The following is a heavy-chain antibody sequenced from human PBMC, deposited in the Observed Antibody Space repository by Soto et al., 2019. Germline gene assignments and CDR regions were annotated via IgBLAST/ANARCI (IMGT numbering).Heavy chain of an antibody. CDR3: AKPHYYASRGYYEPTPDYYFDY. D-gene: IGHD3-22*01. V-gene: IGHV3-30*18. CDR2: ISYDGSNK. J-gene: IGHJ4*02. Sequence: QVQLVESGGGVVQPGRSLRLSCAASGFTFSSYGMHWVRQAPGKGLEWVAVISYDGSNKYYADSVKGRFTISRDNSKNXXYXQXXSLRAEDAAVYYCAKPHYYASRGYYEPTPDYYFDYWGQGTLVTVSS. CDR1: GFTFSSYG.